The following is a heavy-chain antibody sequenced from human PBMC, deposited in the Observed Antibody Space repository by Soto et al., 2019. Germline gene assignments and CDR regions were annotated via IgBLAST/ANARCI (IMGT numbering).Heavy chain of an antibody. V-gene: IGHV1-18*01. CDR2: ISAYNGDT. CDR3: ARGSRQLPDNWFDP. Sequence: ASVKVSCKASGYTFSSHGINWVRQAPGQGLEWLGWISAYNGDTDNAQKLQGRVTMTTDRSMSTAYMELRSLRSDDTAVYFCARGSRQLPDNWFDPWGQGTMVTVSS. D-gene: IGHD2-2*01. CDR1: GYTFSSHG. J-gene: IGHJ5*02.